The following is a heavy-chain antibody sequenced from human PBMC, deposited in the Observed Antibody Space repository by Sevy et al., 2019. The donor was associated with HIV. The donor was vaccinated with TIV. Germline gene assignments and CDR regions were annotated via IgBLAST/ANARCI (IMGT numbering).Heavy chain of an antibody. CDR1: GFIFDDYA. V-gene: IGHV3-9*01. D-gene: IGHD3-22*01. J-gene: IGHJ4*02. CDR2: ISWRGATI. CDR3: AKGGPFYYDSSAYEIDY. Sequence: GGCLRLSCAASGFIFDDYAIHWVRQAPGKGPEWVSGISWRGATIGYADSVKGRFTISRDIAKNSLFLHMNNLRPEDTALYYCAKGGPFYYDSSAYEIDYWGQGTLVTVSS.